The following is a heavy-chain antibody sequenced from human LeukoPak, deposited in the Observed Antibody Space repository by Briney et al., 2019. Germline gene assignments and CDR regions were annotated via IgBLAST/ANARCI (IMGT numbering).Heavy chain of an antibody. CDR3: ARPVENYYDSSGYYFDY. Sequence: KPGASVKVSCKASGYTFTGYYMHWVRQAPGQGLEWMGWINPNSGGTNYAQKFQGRVTMTRDTSISTAYMELGRLRSDDTAVYYCARPVENYYDSSGYYFDYWGQGTLVTVSS. J-gene: IGHJ4*02. V-gene: IGHV1-2*02. CDR2: INPNSGGT. D-gene: IGHD3-22*01. CDR1: GYTFTGYY.